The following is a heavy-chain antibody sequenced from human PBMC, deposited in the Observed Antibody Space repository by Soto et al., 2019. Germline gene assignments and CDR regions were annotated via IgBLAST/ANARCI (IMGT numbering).Heavy chain of an antibody. CDR3: AREYTAWPLAYGLDV. CDR1: GFTFSTYS. D-gene: IGHD2-2*02. V-gene: IGHV3-21*01. Sequence: GGSLRLSCVGSGFTFSTYSINWVRQAPGKGLEWVSSISSRSDIYYADSVKGQFTISRDNAKNSVSLQMNSLRAEDTAVYYCAREYTAWPLAYGLDVWGQGTTVTVSS. CDR2: ISSRSDI. J-gene: IGHJ6*02.